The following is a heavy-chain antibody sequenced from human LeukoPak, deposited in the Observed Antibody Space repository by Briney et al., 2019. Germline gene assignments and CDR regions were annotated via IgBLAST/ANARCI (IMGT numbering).Heavy chain of an antibody. CDR1: VRSISSYH. J-gene: IGHJ6*03. Sequence: SETLSLTCTVSVRSISSYHWSWIRQPPGKRLEWIGYIYYSGSTNYNPSLKSRVTISVDTSKNQFSLKLSSVTAADTAVYYCARGWVNYYYMDVWGKGTTVTISS. V-gene: IGHV4-59*01. CDR3: ARGWVNYYYMDV. CDR2: IYYSGST. D-gene: IGHD1-26*01.